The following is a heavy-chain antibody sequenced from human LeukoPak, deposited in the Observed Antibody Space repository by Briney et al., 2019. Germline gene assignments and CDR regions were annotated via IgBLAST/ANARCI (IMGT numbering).Heavy chain of an antibody. CDR2: IYYSGST. J-gene: IGHJ4*02. CDR3: ARVDYYDMSFDY. Sequence: SETLSLTCTVSGGSISSSSYYWGWIRQPPGKGLEWIGSIYYSGSTYYNPSLKSRVTISVDTSKNQFSLKLSSVTAADTAVYYCARVDYYDMSFDYWGQGTLVTVSS. V-gene: IGHV4-39*07. CDR1: GGSISSSSYY. D-gene: IGHD3-22*01.